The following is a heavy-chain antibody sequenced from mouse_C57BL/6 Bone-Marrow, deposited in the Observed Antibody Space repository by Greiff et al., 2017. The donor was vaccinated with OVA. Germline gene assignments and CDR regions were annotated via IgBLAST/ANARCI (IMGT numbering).Heavy chain of an antibody. V-gene: IGHV5-4*01. Sequence: EVQLVESGGGLVKPGGSLKLSCAASGFTFSSYAMSWVRQSPEKRLEWVATISDGGSYTYDPDNVKGRFTISRDNAKNNLYLQMSHLKSEDTALYYCARVYDYDLFAYWGQGTLVTVSA. CDR3: ARVYDYDLFAY. D-gene: IGHD2-4*01. CDR2: ISDGGSYT. J-gene: IGHJ3*01. CDR1: GFTFSSYA.